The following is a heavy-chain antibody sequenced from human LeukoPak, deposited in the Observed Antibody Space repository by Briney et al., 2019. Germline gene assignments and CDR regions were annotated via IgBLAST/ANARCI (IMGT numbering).Heavy chain of an antibody. V-gene: IGHV4-39*01. CDR2: IYYSGST. D-gene: IGHD6-13*01. J-gene: IGHJ6*03. CDR3: ARQSSSSWRAYYYYYMDV. CDR1: GGTISSSSYY. Sequence: KASETLSLTCTVSGGTISSSSYYWGWIRQPPGKGLKWIGSIYYSGSTYYNPSLKSRVTISVDTSKNQFSLKLSSVTAADTAVYYCARQSSSSWRAYYYYYMDVWGKGTTVTISS.